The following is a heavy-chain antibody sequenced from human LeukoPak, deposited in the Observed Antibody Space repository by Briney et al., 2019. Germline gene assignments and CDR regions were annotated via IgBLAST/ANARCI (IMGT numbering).Heavy chain of an antibody. J-gene: IGHJ5*02. CDR2: IYYTGST. V-gene: IGHV4-59*12. CDR1: GGSISNYY. D-gene: IGHD2-2*01. CDR3: ARDYCTSTTCPNWFNP. Sequence: SETLSLTCTVSGGSISNYYWNWIRQPPGKGLEWIGYIYYTGSTNYNPSLKSRVTMSVDTSKNQFSLKLNSVTAADTAVYYCARDYCTSTTCPNWFNPWGQGTLVTVSS.